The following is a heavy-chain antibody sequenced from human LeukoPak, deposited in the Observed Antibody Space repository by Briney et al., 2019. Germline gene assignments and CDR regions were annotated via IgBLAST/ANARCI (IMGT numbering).Heavy chain of an antibody. CDR2: IYYSGST. D-gene: IGHD3-10*01. V-gene: IGHV4-39*07. Sequence: SETLSLTCTVSGGSISSNSYYCDWIRQPPGKGLEWIGSIYYSGSTYYNPSLKSRVTMSVDTSKNQFSLKLSSVTAADTAVYYCARPDYYGSGSYGWGQGTLVTVSS. CDR1: GGSISSNSYY. J-gene: IGHJ4*02. CDR3: ARPDYYGSGSYG.